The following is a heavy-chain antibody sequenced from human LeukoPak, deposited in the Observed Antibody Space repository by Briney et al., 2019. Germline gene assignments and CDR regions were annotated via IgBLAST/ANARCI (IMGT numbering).Heavy chain of an antibody. CDR1: GFTFRIYT. Sequence: GGSLRLSCAASGFTFRIYTMHWARQAPGKGLEWVAIISYDGTNKYYADSVKGRFSISRDNSNNMLYLQMNSLRTEDTAVYYCARAAAARSPLDYWGQGTLVTVSS. V-gene: IGHV3-30-3*01. J-gene: IGHJ4*02. CDR2: ISYDGTNK. CDR3: ARAAAARSPLDY. D-gene: IGHD6-6*01.